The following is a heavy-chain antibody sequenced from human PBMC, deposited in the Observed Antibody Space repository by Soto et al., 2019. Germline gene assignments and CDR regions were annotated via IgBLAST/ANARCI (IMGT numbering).Heavy chain of an antibody. J-gene: IGHJ6*02. CDR2: IYYSGST. CDR1: GGSISSGGYY. CDR3: ARAQQTAYYYGMDV. D-gene: IGHD6-13*01. Sequence: QVQLQESGPGLVKPSQTLSLTCTVSGGSISSGGYYWSWIRQHPGKGLEWIGYIYYSGSTYYNPSPKSRVTIPVDTSKTQFSLKLSSVTAADTAVYYCARAQQTAYYYGMDVWGQGTTVTVSS. V-gene: IGHV4-31*03.